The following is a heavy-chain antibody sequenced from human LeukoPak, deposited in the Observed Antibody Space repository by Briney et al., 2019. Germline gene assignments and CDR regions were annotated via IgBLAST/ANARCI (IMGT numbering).Heavy chain of an antibody. J-gene: IGHJ4*02. CDR1: GGSISSYY. CDR3: ARGTGGYSGYDQYYFDY. Sequence: SSETLSLTCTVSGGSISSYYWSWIRQPPGKGLEWIGEINHSGSTNYNSSLKSRVTISVDTSKNQFSLKLSSVTAADTAVYYCARGTGGYSGYDQYYFDYWGQGTLVTVSS. V-gene: IGHV4-34*01. CDR2: INHSGST. D-gene: IGHD5-12*01.